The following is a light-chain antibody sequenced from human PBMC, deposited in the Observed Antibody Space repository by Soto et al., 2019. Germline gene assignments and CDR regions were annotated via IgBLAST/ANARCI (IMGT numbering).Light chain of an antibody. CDR2: DNN. Sequence: QSVLTQPPSVSAAPGQKVIISCSGSSSNIETNFVSCYQQLPGTAPKLLIFDNNKRPSGIPDPFSGSKSGTSATLGITGLQTGAEADYYYVTWDTSLTTTVLFGGGTKVTVL. J-gene: IGLJ2*01. V-gene: IGLV1-51*01. CDR3: VTWDTSLTTTVL. CDR1: SSNIETNF.